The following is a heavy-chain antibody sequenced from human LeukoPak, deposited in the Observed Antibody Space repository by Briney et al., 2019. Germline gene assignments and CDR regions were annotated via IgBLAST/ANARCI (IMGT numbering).Heavy chain of an antibody. CDR3: AKNMVRGVKGYFDY. V-gene: IGHV3-33*06. J-gene: IGHJ4*02. CDR2: IWYDGSNK. CDR1: GFTFSSYG. D-gene: IGHD3-10*01. Sequence: GGSLRLSCAASGFTFSSYGMQWLRQAPGKGLEWVAVIWYDGSNKYYADSVKGRFTISRDNSKNTLYLQMNSLRAEDTAVYQCAKNMVRGVKGYFDYWGQGTLVTVSS.